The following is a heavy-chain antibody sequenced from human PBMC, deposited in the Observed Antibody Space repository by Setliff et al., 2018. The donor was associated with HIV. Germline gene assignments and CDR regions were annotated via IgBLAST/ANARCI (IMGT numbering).Heavy chain of an antibody. Sequence: GGSLRLSCAASGFTFSSYWMSWVRQAPGKGLEWVANIKQEGSEKYYVDSVKGRFTISRDNAKNSLYLQMNSLRAEDTAVYYCARDARSGYYLSPFDYWGQGTLVTVSS. D-gene: IGHD3-22*01. CDR2: IKQEGSEK. J-gene: IGHJ4*02. CDR1: GFTFSSYW. CDR3: ARDARSGYYLSPFDY. V-gene: IGHV3-7*01.